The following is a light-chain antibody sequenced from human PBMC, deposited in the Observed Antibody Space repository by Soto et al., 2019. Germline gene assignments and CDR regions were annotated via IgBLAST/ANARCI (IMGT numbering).Light chain of an antibody. CDR3: TSYAASNRPG. J-gene: IGLJ2*01. CDR2: EVY. Sequence: QSALTQPPSASGSPGQSVTISCTGTNSDVGDYNYVSWYQQHPGRAPKLIIYEVYKRPSGVPDRFTGSKSGNTASLTVSGLQAEDEADYYCTSYAASNRPGFGGGTKLTVL. CDR1: NSDVGDYNY. V-gene: IGLV2-8*01.